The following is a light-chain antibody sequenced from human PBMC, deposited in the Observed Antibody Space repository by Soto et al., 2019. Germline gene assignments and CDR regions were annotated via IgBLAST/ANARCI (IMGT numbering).Light chain of an antibody. CDR3: QQRSNWPGT. J-gene: IGKJ5*01. V-gene: IGKV3D-20*02. CDR1: QRVSISD. Sequence: EIVLTHAPFTLSLSPVDRSTLSCWASQRVSISDLAWYQQKPGQAPRLLVYGTSTRATDIQDRFSASGSGTDFTLTISSLEPEDFAVYYCQQRSNWPGTFGQGTRLEIK. CDR2: GTS.